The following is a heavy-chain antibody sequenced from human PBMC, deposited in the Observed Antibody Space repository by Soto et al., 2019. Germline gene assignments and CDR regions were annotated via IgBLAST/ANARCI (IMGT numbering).Heavy chain of an antibody. V-gene: IGHV3-64D*06. CDR3: VKDNTYYDILTGYSLDAFDI. CDR1: GFTFSSYA. D-gene: IGHD3-9*01. Sequence: GGSLRLSCSASGFTFSSYAMHWVRQAPGKGLEYVSAISSNGGSTYYADSVKGRFTISRDNSKNTLYLQMSSLRAEDTAVYYCVKDNTYYDILTGYSLDAFDIWGQGTMVTVSS. CDR2: ISSNGGST. J-gene: IGHJ3*02.